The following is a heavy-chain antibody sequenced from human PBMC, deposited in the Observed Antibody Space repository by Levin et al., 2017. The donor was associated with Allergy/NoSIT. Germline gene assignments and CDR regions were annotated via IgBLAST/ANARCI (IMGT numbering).Heavy chain of an antibody. Sequence: GESLKISCAASGFTFSSYAMSWVRQAPGKGLEWVSAISGSGGSTYYADSVKGRFTISRDNSKNTLYLQMNSLRAEDTAVYYCAKTSVVAGYSSSWYPEYYFDYWGQGTLVTVSS. CDR3: AKTSVVAGYSSSWYPEYYFDY. J-gene: IGHJ4*02. CDR1: GFTFSSYA. CDR2: ISGSGGST. D-gene: IGHD6-13*01. V-gene: IGHV3-23*01.